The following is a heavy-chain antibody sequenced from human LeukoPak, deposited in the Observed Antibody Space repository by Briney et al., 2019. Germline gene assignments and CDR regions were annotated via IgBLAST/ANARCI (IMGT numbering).Heavy chain of an antibody. CDR2: IYYSGST. Sequence: SETLSLTCAVSGYSISSGYYWSWIRQPPGKGLEWIGYIYYSGSTNYNPSLKSRVTISVDTSKNQFSLKLSSVTAADTAVYYCARQYSSSWYEVGYWGQGTLVTVSS. CDR1: GYSISSGYY. J-gene: IGHJ4*02. D-gene: IGHD6-13*01. CDR3: ARQYSSSWYEVGY. V-gene: IGHV4-61*01.